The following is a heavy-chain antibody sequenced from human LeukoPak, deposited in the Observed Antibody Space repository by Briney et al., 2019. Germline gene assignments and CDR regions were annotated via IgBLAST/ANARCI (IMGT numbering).Heavy chain of an antibody. V-gene: IGHV4-39*01. CDR1: GGSISSSSYY. CDR3: ARSLQWLPFDY. J-gene: IGHJ4*02. D-gene: IGHD6-19*01. Sequence: SETLSLTCTVPGGSISSSSYYWGWIRQPPGKGLEWIGSIYYSGSTYYNPSLKSRVTISVDTSKNQFSLKLSSVTAADTAVYYCARSLQWLPFDYWGQGTLVTVSS. CDR2: IYYSGST.